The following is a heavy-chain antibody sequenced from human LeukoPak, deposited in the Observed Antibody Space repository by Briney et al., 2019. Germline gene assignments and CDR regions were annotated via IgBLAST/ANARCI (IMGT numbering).Heavy chain of an antibody. CDR3: ARDGWRYCSSTSCPYYMDV. CDR1: GFTFSRYS. CDR2: ISRSSSTI. V-gene: IGHV3-48*04. D-gene: IGHD2-2*01. Sequence: PGGSLRLSCAASGFTFSRYSMNWVRQAPGKGLEWVSYISRSSSTIHYADSVKGRFTISRDNAKSSLFLQMNSLRAEDTAVYYCARDGWRYCSSTSCPYYMDVWGKGTTVTVSS. J-gene: IGHJ6*03.